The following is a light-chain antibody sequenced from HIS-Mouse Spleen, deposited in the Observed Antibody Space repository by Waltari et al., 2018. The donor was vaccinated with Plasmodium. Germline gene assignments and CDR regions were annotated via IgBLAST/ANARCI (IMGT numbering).Light chain of an antibody. CDR1: QSSSSD. CDR2: AAA. J-gene: IGKJ4*01. Sequence: DIQITQSPSSLSASVGDRVTITCRASQSSSSDLTWYQQKPGKAPKILIYAAASLQRGVPSRFSGSGSGTDFTLTISSLQPEDSATYYGQQRYSTPPTFGGGTKVEIK. V-gene: IGKV1-39*01. CDR3: QQRYSTPPT.